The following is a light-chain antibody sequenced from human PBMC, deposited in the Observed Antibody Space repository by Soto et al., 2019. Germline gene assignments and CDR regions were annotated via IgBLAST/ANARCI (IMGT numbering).Light chain of an antibody. CDR3: SSYTSSSTLTV. V-gene: IGLV2-14*01. J-gene: IGLJ2*01. CDR2: DVS. CDR1: SSDVGAYNY. Sequence: QSVLTQPASVSGSPGQSITISCTGTSSDVGAYNYVSWYQQHPGKAPKLMIYDVSNRPSGVSNRFSGSKSGSTASLTISGLQAEDEADYYCSSYTSSSTLTVFGGGTKLTVL.